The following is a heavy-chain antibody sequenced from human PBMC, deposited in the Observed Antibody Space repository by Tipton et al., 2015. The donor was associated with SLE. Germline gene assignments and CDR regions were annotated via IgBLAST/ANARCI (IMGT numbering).Heavy chain of an antibody. D-gene: IGHD2-21*01. J-gene: IGHJ4*02. V-gene: IGHV4-38-2*02. Sequence: TLSLTCNVSGLYIDRAHHWGWIRQPPGKGLEWIGSIFQGGSTYYNPSLKSRVDISVETSKNQFSLNLRSVTAADTAVYYCASARGRIEFDYWGQGTLVTVSS. CDR1: GLYIDRAHH. CDR2: IFQGGST. CDR3: ASARGRIEFDY.